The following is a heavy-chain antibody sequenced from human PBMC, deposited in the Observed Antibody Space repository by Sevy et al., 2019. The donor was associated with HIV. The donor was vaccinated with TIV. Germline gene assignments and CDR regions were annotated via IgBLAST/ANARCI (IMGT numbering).Heavy chain of an antibody. CDR2: ISSSSSYI. D-gene: IGHD5-12*01. Sequence: GGSLRLSCAVSGFTFSSYSMNWVRQAPGKGLEWVSSISSSSSYIYYADSVKGRFTISRDNAKNSLYLQMNSLRAEDTAVYYCARGEMATIGAFDIWGQGTMVTVSS. J-gene: IGHJ3*02. CDR3: ARGEMATIGAFDI. V-gene: IGHV3-21*01. CDR1: GFTFSSYS.